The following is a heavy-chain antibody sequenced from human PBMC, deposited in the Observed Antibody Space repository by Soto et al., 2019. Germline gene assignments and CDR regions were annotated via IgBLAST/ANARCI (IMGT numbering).Heavy chain of an antibody. J-gene: IGHJ4*02. CDR3: ARTYCSGGTCPYYFEY. CDR2: IWYDGSNK. V-gene: IGHV3-33*01. Sequence: QVQLVESGGGVVQPGRSLRLSGAASGFTFSSYGMHWVREAPGKGLEWVAVIWYDGSNKYYADSVRGRFTISRDNSKNTLYLQMNSLRAEDTAVYYCARTYCSGGTCPYYFEYWGQGTLVTVSS. D-gene: IGHD2-15*01. CDR1: GFTFSSYG.